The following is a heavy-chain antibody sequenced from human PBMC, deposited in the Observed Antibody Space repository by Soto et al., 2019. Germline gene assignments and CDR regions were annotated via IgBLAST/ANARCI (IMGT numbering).Heavy chain of an antibody. D-gene: IGHD2-15*01. CDR3: ARADPDASVGY. V-gene: IGHV4-4*02. CDR2: IYHSGST. Sequence: PSETLSLTCAVSGGSISSSNWWSWVRQPPGKGLEWIGEIYHSGSTNYNPSLKSRVTISVDKSKNQFSLRMNSMIAADTAVYYCARADPDASVGYWGQGTLVTVS. J-gene: IGHJ4*02. CDR1: GGSISSSNW.